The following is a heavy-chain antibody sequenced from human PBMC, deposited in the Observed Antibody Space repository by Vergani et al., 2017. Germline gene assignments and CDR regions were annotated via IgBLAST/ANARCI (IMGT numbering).Heavy chain of an antibody. V-gene: IGHV3-21*04. D-gene: IGHD2-21*02. CDR2: ISPRSSYK. CDR3: ARGDAFAFHY. CDR1: GFSFGAFS. J-gene: IGHJ4*02. Sequence: VQLVESGGGLVKPGGSLRLSCAASGFSFGAFSMNWVRQAPGKGLEWVSSISPRSSYKYYADSVKDRFSISRDDAKTSVFLEMKNLRPEDTAIYYCARGDAFAFHYWGQGILVTVSS.